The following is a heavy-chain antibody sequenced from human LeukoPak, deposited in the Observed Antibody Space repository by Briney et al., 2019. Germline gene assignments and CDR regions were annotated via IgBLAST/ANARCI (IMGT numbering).Heavy chain of an antibody. J-gene: IGHJ6*03. CDR1: GYTFTMYG. Sequence: GASVKVSCKASGYTFTMYGITWVRQAPGQGLEWMGWISAYNDNTNYAQNLQDRVTMTTDASTSTVYMELRSLGSDDTAVYYCARKYSSSPMDVWGKGTTVTVSS. CDR2: ISAYNDNT. D-gene: IGHD6-6*01. V-gene: IGHV1-18*01. CDR3: ARKYSSSPMDV.